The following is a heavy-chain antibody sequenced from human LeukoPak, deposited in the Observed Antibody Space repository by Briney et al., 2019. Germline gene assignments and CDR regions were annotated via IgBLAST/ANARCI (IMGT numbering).Heavy chain of an antibody. CDR1: GFTFSSYA. J-gene: IGHJ4*02. CDR2: ISYDGSNK. D-gene: IGHD2-2*01. Sequence: GRSLRLSCAASGFTFSSYAMHWVRQAPGKGLEWVAVISYDGSNKYYADSVKGRFTISRDNSKNTLYLQMNSLRAEDTAVYYCARGPAPFEYWGQGALVTVSS. V-gene: IGHV3-30-3*01. CDR3: ARGPAPFEY.